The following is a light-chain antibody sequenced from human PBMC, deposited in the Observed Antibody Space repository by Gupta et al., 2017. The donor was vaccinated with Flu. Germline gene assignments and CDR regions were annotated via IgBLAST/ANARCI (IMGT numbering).Light chain of an antibody. CDR1: QSVSSN. J-gene: IGKJ2*03. V-gene: IGKV3-15*01. CDR3: QQYNNWPPRDS. CDR2: GAS. Sequence: EIVMTPSLATLSVTPGERATLSCRASQSVSSNLAWYQQKPGQAPRLLIYGASTRATGIPARFSGSGSGTEFTLTISSLQSEDFAVYYCQQYNNWPPRDSFGQGTKLEIK.